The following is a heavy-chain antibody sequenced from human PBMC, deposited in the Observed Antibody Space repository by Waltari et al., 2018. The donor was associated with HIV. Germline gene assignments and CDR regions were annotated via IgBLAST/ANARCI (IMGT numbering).Heavy chain of an antibody. D-gene: IGHD1-26*01. V-gene: IGHV4-59*01. CDR1: GGSIGSYY. Sequence: QVQLQESGPGLVKPSETLSLTCTVAGGSIGSYYWSWIRQPPGKGLEWIGYIYYSGSTNYNPSLKSRVTISVDTSKNQFSLKLSSVTAADTAVYYCARGGYSGSYRDAFDIWGQGTMVTVSS. J-gene: IGHJ3*02. CDR3: ARGGYSGSYRDAFDI. CDR2: IYYSGST.